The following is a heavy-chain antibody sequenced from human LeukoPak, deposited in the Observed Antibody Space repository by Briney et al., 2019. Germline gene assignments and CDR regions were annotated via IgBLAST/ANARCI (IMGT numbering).Heavy chain of an antibody. V-gene: IGHV4-61*02. CDR1: GDSISSSDYY. D-gene: IGHD3-10*01. CDR2: ISSSGCT. Sequence: SETLSLTCTVSGDSISSSDYYWSWIRQPAGKGLEWIGRISSSGCTNYNPSLKSRVTISVDTSKNQFSLKLSSVTAADTAVYYCAKVAKYYYGSETYFFFEHWGQGILVTVSS. J-gene: IGHJ4*02. CDR3: AKVAKYYYGSETYFFFEH.